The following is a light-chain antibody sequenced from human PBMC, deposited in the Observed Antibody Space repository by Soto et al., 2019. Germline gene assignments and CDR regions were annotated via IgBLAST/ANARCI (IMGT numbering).Light chain of an antibody. CDR2: GNS. CDR3: QSYDSSLSGSVV. J-gene: IGLJ2*01. CDR1: SSNIGAGYD. Sequence: QSVLTQPPSVSGAPGQRVTLACTGSSSNIGAGYDVHWYQQVPGTAPKLLIYGNSNRPSGVPDRFSASKSGTSASLAITGLQAEDEADYYCQSYDSSLSGSVVFGGGTKVTVL. V-gene: IGLV1-40*01.